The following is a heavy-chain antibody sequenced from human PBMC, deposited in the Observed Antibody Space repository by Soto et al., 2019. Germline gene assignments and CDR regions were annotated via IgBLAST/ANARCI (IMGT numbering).Heavy chain of an antibody. V-gene: IGHV3-33*01. CDR3: ARDGGERWLQSFDY. CDR1: GFTFSSYG. Sequence: QVQLVESGGGVVQPGRSLRLSCAASGFTFSSYGMHWVRQAPGKGLEWVAVIWYDGSNKYYADSVKGRFTISRDNSKNTLYLQMTSLRAEDTAVYYCARDGGERWLQSFDYWGQGTLVTVSS. J-gene: IGHJ4*02. D-gene: IGHD5-12*01. CDR2: IWYDGSNK.